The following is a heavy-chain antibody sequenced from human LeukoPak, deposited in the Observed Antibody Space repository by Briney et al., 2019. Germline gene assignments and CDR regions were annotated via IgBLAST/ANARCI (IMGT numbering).Heavy chain of an antibody. Sequence: PSETLSLTCTVSGGSISSSSYYWGWIRQPPGKGLEWIGSIYYSGSTYYNPSLKSRVTISVDTSKNQFSLKLSSVTAADTAVYYCARMRVQYQLLSYYYYYMDVWGKGTTVTVSS. J-gene: IGHJ6*03. V-gene: IGHV4-39*07. CDR3: ARMRVQYQLLSYYYYYMDV. CDR2: IYYSGST. CDR1: GGSISSSSYY. D-gene: IGHD2-2*01.